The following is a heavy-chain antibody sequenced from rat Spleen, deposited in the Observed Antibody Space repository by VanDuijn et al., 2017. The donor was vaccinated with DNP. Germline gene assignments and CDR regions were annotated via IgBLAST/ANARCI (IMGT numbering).Heavy chain of an antibody. CDR2: ISASGGST. D-gene: IGHD1-11*01. Sequence: EVQLVESGGGLVQPGRSLKLSCAASGFNFNDYWMGWVRQAPGKGLEWVASISASGGSTSYRDSVKGRFTISRDNAKSILYLQMDSLRSEDTATFYCTTDFERGYWGQGVMVTVSS. CDR3: TTDFERGY. CDR1: GFNFNDYW. V-gene: IGHV5-19*01. J-gene: IGHJ2*01.